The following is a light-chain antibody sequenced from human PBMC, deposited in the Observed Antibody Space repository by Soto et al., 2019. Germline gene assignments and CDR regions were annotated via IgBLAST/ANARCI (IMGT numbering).Light chain of an antibody. Sequence: QSALTQPPSASGSPGQSVTISCTGTSIDVGGYNYVSWYQQHPGKAPKIMIDEVSKRPSGVPDRFSGAKSGNTASLTVSGLQAEDEADYYCSSYGGSKPVFGGGTKLTLL. V-gene: IGLV2-8*01. J-gene: IGLJ2*01. CDR1: SIDVGGYNY. CDR3: SSYGGSKPV. CDR2: EVS.